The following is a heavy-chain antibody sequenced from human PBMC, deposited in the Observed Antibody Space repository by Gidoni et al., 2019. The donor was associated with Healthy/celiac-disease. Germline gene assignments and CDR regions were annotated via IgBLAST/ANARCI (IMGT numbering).Heavy chain of an antibody. CDR2: IWYDGSNK. Sequence: QPGRSLRLSCAASGFTFSSYVMHWVRQAPGKGLEWVAVIWYDGSNKYYADSVKGRFTISRDNSKNTLYLQMNSLRAEDTAVYYCARDQGAAIIFPAEGGFDYWGQGTLVTVSS. V-gene: IGHV3-33*01. D-gene: IGHD2-2*01. CDR1: GFTFSSYV. J-gene: IGHJ4*02. CDR3: ARDQGAAIIFPAEGGFDY.